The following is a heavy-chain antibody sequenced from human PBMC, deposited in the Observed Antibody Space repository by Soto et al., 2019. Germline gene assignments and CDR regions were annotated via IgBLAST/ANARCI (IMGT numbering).Heavy chain of an antibody. V-gene: IGHV1-69*02. D-gene: IGHD2-15*01. J-gene: IGHJ3*02. CDR1: GGTFSSYT. CDR3: ARDGEVVVVGVSRTGACYI. Sequence: QVQLVQAGAAVKKPGSSVKVSCKASGGTFSSYTISWVRQAPGQGLEWMGRIIPILGIANYAQRFQGRVTITADNSTSTAYRELSSLSAEATAGYYWARDGEVVVVGVSRTGACYIWGQGTMVTVSS. CDR2: IIPILGIA.